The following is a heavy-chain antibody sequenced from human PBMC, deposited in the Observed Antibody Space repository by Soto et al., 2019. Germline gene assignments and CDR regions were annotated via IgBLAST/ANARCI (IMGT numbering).Heavy chain of an antibody. CDR2: INWNSGSI. J-gene: IGHJ1*01. CDR3: VKDESINWYSGHFRH. CDR1: GFTFDDYA. V-gene: IGHV3-9*01. D-gene: IGHD6-13*01. Sequence: EVQLVESGGGLVQPGRSLRLSCAAPGFTFDDYAMHWVRQVPGKGLEWVSGINWNSGSIGYADSVKGRFAISRDNAKNSLHLQMNSLRAEDTAFYYCVKDESINWYSGHFRHWGQGTLVTVSS.